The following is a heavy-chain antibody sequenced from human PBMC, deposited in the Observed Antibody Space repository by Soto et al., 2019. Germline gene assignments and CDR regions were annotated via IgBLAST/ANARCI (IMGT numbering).Heavy chain of an antibody. V-gene: IGHV4-34*01. CDR2: INHSGST. Sequence: QVQLQQWGAGLLKPSETLYLTCAVYGGSCSGYYWSWIRQPPGKGLEWIGEINHSGSTKYNPSLNSRVKISVDTAKNQLYLKLSSATTADTAVYYCASSQASIAARTSDYWGQGTLVTVSS. D-gene: IGHD6-6*01. J-gene: IGHJ4*02. CDR1: GGSCSGYY. CDR3: ASSQASIAARTSDY.